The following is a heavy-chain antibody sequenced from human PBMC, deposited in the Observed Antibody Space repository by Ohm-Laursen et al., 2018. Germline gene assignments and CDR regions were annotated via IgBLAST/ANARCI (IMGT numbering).Heavy chain of an antibody. CDR1: GGSIISSTSY. D-gene: IGHD6-19*01. Sequence: TLSLTCTVSGGSIISSTSYWAWIRQPPGKGLEWIGTINYSGSAYYNPSLQSRVTISADTSKNQFTLSQGFVTAADTAVYYCAREALPGYSSGWYGDYFDYWGQGTLVTVSS. J-gene: IGHJ4*02. CDR2: INYSGSA. V-gene: IGHV4-39*06. CDR3: AREALPGYSSGWYGDYFDY.